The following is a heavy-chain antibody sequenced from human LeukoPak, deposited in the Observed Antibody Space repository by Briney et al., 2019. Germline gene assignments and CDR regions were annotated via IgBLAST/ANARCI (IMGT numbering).Heavy chain of an antibody. CDR1: GFTFDDYA. J-gene: IGHJ4*02. Sequence: GGSLRLSCAASGFTFDDYAMHWVRQAPGKGLEWVGRIKAKAHGGTTDYAAPVKGRFTISRDDSKNTLYLQMNSLKTEDTAVYYCTTDGVGIEGATFDYWGQGTLVTVSS. V-gene: IGHV3-15*01. CDR2: IKAKAHGGTT. CDR3: TTDGVGIEGATFDY. D-gene: IGHD1-26*01.